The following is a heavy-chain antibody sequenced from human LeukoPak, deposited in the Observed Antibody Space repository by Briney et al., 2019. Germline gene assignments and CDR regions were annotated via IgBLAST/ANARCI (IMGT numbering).Heavy chain of an antibody. CDR3: ARGPWSYFHS. J-gene: IGHJ4*02. D-gene: IGHD2-8*02. V-gene: IGHV4-59*08. CDR2: IYNTGNT. CDR1: GGSTTNYY. Sequence: SETLSLTCTVSGGSTTNYYCNWIRQPPGKGLEWIGYIYNTGNTKYNPSLKTRVTISGDTSKKQFSLNLSSVTAADTAVYYCARGPWSYFHSWGQGTLVTVSS.